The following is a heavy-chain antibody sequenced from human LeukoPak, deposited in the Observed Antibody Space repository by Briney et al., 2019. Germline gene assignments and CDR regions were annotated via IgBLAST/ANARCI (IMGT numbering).Heavy chain of an antibody. CDR1: GFTLSRYW. CDR3: ARDSGDYYDSSGYYPY. Sequence: SGGSLRLSCAASGFTLSRYWMHWVRQAPGKGLVWVSYINSDGSSTSHADSVKGRFTISRDNAKNTLYLQMNSLRAEDTAVYYCARDSGDYYDSSGYYPYWGQGTLVTVSS. CDR2: INSDGSST. D-gene: IGHD3-22*01. V-gene: IGHV3-74*01. J-gene: IGHJ4*02.